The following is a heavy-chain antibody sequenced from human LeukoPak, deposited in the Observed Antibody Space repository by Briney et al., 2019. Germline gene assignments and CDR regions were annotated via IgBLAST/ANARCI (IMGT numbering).Heavy chain of an antibody. J-gene: IGHJ5*02. CDR2: IYYSGST. D-gene: IGHD2-2*01. CDR3: ASIQVPTAMGWFDP. CDR1: GGSISSGNYY. V-gene: IGHV4-30-4*08. Sequence: TLSLTCTVSGGSISSGNYYWSWIRQPPGKGLEWIGYIYYSGSTYYNPSLKSRVTISVDTSKNQFSLKLNSVTAADTAVYYCASIQVPTAMGWFDPWGQGTLVTVSS.